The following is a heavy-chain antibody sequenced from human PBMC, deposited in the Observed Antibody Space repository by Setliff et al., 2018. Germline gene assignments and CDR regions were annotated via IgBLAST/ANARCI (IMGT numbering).Heavy chain of an antibody. Sequence: SETLSLTCTVSGGSISSHYWTWIRQPAGKGLEWIGRLYTSGDTNYKPSLKSRVSMSLDTSKNQFSLKLSSVTAADTAVYYCARDRVVVLAGRRGFYFDYWGQGTLVTVSS. D-gene: IGHD2-15*01. J-gene: IGHJ4*02. V-gene: IGHV4-4*07. CDR3: ARDRVVVLAGRRGFYFDY. CDR1: GGSISSHY. CDR2: LYTSGDT.